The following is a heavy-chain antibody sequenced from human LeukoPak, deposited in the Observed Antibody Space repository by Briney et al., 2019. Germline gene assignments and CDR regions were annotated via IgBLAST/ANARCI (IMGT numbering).Heavy chain of an antibody. CDR2: ISSSSSYI. CDR3: ARASSGVVTAIYYYYMDV. Sequence: GGSLRLSCAASGFTFSSYSMNWVRQAPGKGLEWVSSISSSSSYIYYADSVKGRFTISRDNAKNSLYLQMNSLRAEDTAVYYCARASSGVVTAIYYYYMDVWGKGTTVTISS. V-gene: IGHV3-21*01. D-gene: IGHD2-21*02. J-gene: IGHJ6*03. CDR1: GFTFSSYS.